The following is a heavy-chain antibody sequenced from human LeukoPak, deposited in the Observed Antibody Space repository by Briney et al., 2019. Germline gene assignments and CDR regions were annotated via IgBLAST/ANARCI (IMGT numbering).Heavy chain of an antibody. Sequence: PGGSLRLSCAASGFTFSNYNFYWVRQAPGRGLEWVSSISSTSSYIYYADSVKGRFTISRDNGKNSLYLQMNSLRAEDTAVYYCARALWSGPVYYGMDVWGQGTTVTVSS. CDR1: GFTFSNYN. CDR3: ARALWSGPVYYGMDV. D-gene: IGHD3-10*01. J-gene: IGHJ6*02. V-gene: IGHV3-21*06. CDR2: ISSTSSYI.